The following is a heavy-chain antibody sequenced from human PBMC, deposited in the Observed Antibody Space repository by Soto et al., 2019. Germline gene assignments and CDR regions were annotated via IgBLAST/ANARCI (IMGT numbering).Heavy chain of an antibody. CDR3: ARDRRTGYVSLGMDV. D-gene: IGHD3-9*01. Sequence: QVQVVQSGAEVKNPGASVKVSCKTSGYTFSDYGISWVRQAPGQGLEWMGWISPDKGNTKYAQKFRDRVIMITDTSTSTAYLELRSLRSDDTAVYYCARDRRTGYVSLGMDVWGQGTTVTVSS. V-gene: IGHV1-18*01. J-gene: IGHJ6*02. CDR1: GYTFSDYG. CDR2: ISPDKGNT.